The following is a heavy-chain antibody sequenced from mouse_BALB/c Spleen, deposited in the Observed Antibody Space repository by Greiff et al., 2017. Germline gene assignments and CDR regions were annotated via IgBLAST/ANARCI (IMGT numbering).Heavy chain of an antibody. V-gene: IGHV5-17*02. Sequence: EVHLVESGGGLVQPGGSRKLSCAASGFTFSSFGMHWVRQAPEKGLEWVAYISSGSSTIYYADTVKGRFTISRDNPKNTLFLQMTSLRSEDTAMYYCARSGPFYYYGSSYYFDYWGQGTTLTVSS. CDR3: ARSGPFYYYGSSYYFDY. CDR1: GFTFSSFG. CDR2: ISSGSSTI. D-gene: IGHD1-1*01. J-gene: IGHJ2*01.